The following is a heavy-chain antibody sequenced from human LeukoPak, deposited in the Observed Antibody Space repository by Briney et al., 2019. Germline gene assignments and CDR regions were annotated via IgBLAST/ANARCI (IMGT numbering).Heavy chain of an antibody. V-gene: IGHV1-46*01. CDR1: GYTFTTYY. CDR2: INPSGGSP. J-gene: IGHJ4*02. Sequence: ASVKVSCKASGYTFTTYYIHWVRQAPGQGLEWLGIINPSGGSPTYAQKFQGRVTMTRDTSTSTVYMELSSPRSDDTAVYYCARVGSVDTSGYYDYWGQGTLVTVSS. CDR3: ARVGSVDTSGYYDY. D-gene: IGHD3-22*01.